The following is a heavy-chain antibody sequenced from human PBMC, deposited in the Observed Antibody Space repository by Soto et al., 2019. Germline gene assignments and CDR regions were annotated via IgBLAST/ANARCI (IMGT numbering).Heavy chain of an antibody. CDR3: ARSFWSGRLPYHFDF. CDR2: ISGYNANT. CDR1: GYTFNSFG. Sequence: QVQLVQSGPEVKKPGASVKVSCKGSGYTFNSFGITWVRQAPGQGLAWMGWISGYNANTKYAQKCHGRVTMTTDTSTSTAHMELRSLKSDATALYYCARSFWSGRLPYHFDFWGQGTLVTVSS. J-gene: IGHJ4*02. V-gene: IGHV1-18*01. D-gene: IGHD3-3*01.